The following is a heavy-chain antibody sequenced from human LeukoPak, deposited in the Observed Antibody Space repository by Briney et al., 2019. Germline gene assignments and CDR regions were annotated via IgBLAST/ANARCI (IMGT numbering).Heavy chain of an antibody. CDR2: IYYSGST. Sequence: KPSETLSLTCTVSGGSISSSSYYWGWIRQPPGKGLEWIGSIYYSGSTYYNPSLKSRVTISVDTSKNQFSLKLSSVTAADTAVYYCARESEPSGGTCSSWCYYYMDVWGKGTTVTASS. J-gene: IGHJ6*03. V-gene: IGHV4-39*02. D-gene: IGHD2-15*01. CDR1: GGSISSSSYY. CDR3: ARESEPSGGTCSSWCYYYMDV.